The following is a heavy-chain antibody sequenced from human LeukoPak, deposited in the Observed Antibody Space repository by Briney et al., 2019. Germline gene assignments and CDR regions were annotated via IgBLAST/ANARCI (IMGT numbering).Heavy chain of an antibody. CDR1: GFTFNTYS. V-gene: IGHV3-20*04. CDR2: INWNGGST. D-gene: IGHD5-18*01. Sequence: GGSLRLSCAASGFTFNTYSMSWVRQAPGKGLEWVSGINWNGGSTGYADSVKGRFTISRDNAKNSLYLQMNSLRAEDTALYYCASHTEGKTYYYMDVWGKGTTVTVSS. CDR3: ASHTEGKTYYYMDV. J-gene: IGHJ6*03.